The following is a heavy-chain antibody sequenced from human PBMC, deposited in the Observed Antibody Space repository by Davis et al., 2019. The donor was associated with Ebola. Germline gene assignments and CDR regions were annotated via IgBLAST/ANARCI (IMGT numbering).Heavy chain of an antibody. Sequence: MPSETLSLTCAVYGGSFSGYYWRWIRQPPGKGLEWIGEINHSGSTNYNPSLKSRVTISVDPSKNQFSLKLSSVTAADTAVYYCARGRLAAAGRADNWFDPWGQGTLVTVSS. CDR1: GGSFSGYY. CDR2: INHSGST. CDR3: ARGRLAAAGRADNWFDP. J-gene: IGHJ5*02. V-gene: IGHV4-34*01. D-gene: IGHD6-13*01.